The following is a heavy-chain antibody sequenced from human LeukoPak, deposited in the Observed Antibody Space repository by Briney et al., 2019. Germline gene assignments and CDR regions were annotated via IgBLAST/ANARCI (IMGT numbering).Heavy chain of an antibody. V-gene: IGHV3-30-3*01. CDR1: RFTFSNYA. Sequence: GGSLRLSCAASRFTFSNYAMHWVRQAPGKGLEWVAVISYDGSNKYYADSVKGRFTISRDISKNTLYLQVNSLRAEDTAVYYCARDRTGDGYNQGRVFDYWGQGTLVTVSS. D-gene: IGHD5-24*01. J-gene: IGHJ4*02. CDR3: ARDRTGDGYNQGRVFDY. CDR2: ISYDGSNK.